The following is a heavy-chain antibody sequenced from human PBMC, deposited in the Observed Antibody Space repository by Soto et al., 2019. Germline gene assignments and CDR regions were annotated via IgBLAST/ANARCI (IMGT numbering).Heavy chain of an antibody. D-gene: IGHD6-19*01. CDR2: ISSSSSYI. Sequence: EVQLVESGGGLVKPGGSLRLSCAASGFTFSSYSMNWVRQAPGKGLEWVSSISSSSSYIYYADSVKGRFTISRDNAKNSLYLQMNSLRAEDTVVYYCARLSAQWTIDYWGQGTLVTVSS. CDR3: ARLSAQWTIDY. V-gene: IGHV3-21*01. CDR1: GFTFSSYS. J-gene: IGHJ4*02.